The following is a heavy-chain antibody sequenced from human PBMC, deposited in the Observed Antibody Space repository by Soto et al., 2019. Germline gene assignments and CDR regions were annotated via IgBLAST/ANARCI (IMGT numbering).Heavy chain of an antibody. V-gene: IGHV1-18*04. D-gene: IGHD6-19*01. Sequence: AAVKFSCKASGYTFTSYGISWVRQAPGQGLEWMGWISAYNGNTNYGQKLQGRVTMTTDTSTSTACMELRSLRSDDTAVYYCGRRSSGWYYYYYGRDVWGQGTTVTSP. J-gene: IGHJ6*02. CDR2: ISAYNGNT. CDR1: GYTFTSYG. CDR3: GRRSSGWYYYYYGRDV.